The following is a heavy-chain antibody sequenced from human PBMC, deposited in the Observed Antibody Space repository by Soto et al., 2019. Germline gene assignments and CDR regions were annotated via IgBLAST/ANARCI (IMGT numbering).Heavy chain of an antibody. Sequence: ASVKVSCKASGYTFTSYDINWVRQATGQGLEWMGWMNPNSGNTGYAQKFQGRVTMTRNTSISTAYMELSSLRSEDTAVYYCATSWGPGYYYGMDAWGQGTTATVSS. D-gene: IGHD3-16*01. CDR3: ATSWGPGYYYGMDA. CDR2: MNPNSGNT. CDR1: GYTFTSYD. V-gene: IGHV1-8*01. J-gene: IGHJ6*02.